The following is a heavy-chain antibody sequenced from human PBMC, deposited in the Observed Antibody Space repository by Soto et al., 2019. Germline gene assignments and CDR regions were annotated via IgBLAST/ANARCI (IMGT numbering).Heavy chain of an antibody. CDR1: GFTFSSYA. J-gene: IGHJ6*03. Sequence: GGSLRLSCAASGFTFSSYAMSWVRQAPGKGLEWVSAISGSGGSTYYADSVKGRFTISRDNSKNTLYLQMNSLRAEDTAVYYCAKAGQLRYYYYYYMDVWGKGTTVTVSS. V-gene: IGHV3-23*01. CDR2: ISGSGGST. D-gene: IGHD2-2*01. CDR3: AKAGQLRYYYYYYMDV.